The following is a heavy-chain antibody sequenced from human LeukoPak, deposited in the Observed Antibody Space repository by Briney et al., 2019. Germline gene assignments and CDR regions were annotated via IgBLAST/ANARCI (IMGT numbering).Heavy chain of an antibody. Sequence: SETLSLTCTVSGGSISSSSYYWGWIRQPPGKGLEWIGSICYSGSTYYNPSLKSRVTISVDTSKNQFSLRLSSVTAADTAVYYCARDHCSSTSCYRLMAAYNWFDPWGQGTLVTVSS. V-gene: IGHV4-39*07. D-gene: IGHD2-2*02. CDR3: ARDHCSSTSCYRLMAAYNWFDP. CDR2: ICYSGST. J-gene: IGHJ5*02. CDR1: GGSISSSSYY.